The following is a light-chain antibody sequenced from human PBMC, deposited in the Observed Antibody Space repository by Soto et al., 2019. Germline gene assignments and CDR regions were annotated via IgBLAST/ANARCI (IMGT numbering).Light chain of an antibody. J-gene: IGKJ1*01. Sequence: DIQMTQSPSTLSASVGDRVTITCRASQSVSTYVNWYQQKPGKAPDLLIYAASSLQSGVPLTFSGSGSGTDFTLTISSLQPEDFATYYCQQGYSTPWTFGQGT. CDR1: QSVSTY. V-gene: IGKV1-39*01. CDR2: AAS. CDR3: QQGYSTPWT.